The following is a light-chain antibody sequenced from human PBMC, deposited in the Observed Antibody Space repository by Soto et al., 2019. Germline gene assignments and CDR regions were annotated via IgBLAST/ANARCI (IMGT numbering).Light chain of an antibody. CDR1: SSDAGGYKF. V-gene: IGLV2-23*01. J-gene: IGLJ3*02. CDR2: EDS. CDR3: CSYASGSTYWV. Sequence: QSALTQPASVSGSPGQSITISCTATSSDAGGYKFVSWYQQHPGKAPKVMIYEDSKRPSGVSYRFSGSKSGNTASLTISGLQAEDEAAYHCCSYASGSTYWVFGGGTKVTVL.